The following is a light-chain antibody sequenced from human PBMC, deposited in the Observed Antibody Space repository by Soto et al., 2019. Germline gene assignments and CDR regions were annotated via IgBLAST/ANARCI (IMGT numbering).Light chain of an antibody. CDR1: QSVSNH. Sequence: EVVLTQSPSTLSLSPGERATLSCRATQSVSNHLAWYQHRPGQAPSLLIYDASNRATDIPARFSGSGSGTDFTLTISSLEPEDSAVYYCQQRSLWPLTFGGGTKVAIK. J-gene: IGKJ4*01. CDR2: DAS. V-gene: IGKV3-11*01. CDR3: QQRSLWPLT.